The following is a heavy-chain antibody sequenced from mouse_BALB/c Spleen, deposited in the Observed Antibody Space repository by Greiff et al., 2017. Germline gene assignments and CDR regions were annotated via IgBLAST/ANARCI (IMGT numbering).Heavy chain of an antibody. Sequence: DVMLVESGGGLVQPGGSRKLSCAASGFTFSSFGMHWVRQAPEKGLEWVAYISSGSSTIYYADTVKGRFTISRDNPKNTLFLQMTSLRSEDTAMYYCARYRRYDVYAMDYWGQGTSVTVSS. CDR2: ISSGSSTI. V-gene: IGHV5-17*02. CDR1: GFTFSSFG. CDR3: ARYRRYDVYAMDY. J-gene: IGHJ4*01. D-gene: IGHD2-14*01.